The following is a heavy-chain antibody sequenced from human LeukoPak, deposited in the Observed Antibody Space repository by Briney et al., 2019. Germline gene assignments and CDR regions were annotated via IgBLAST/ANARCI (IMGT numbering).Heavy chain of an antibody. CDR1: GYTFTGYY. V-gene: IGHV1-2*02. CDR2: INPNSGGT. D-gene: IGHD5-24*01. CDR3: ARASSEWDGYIFYYYCGMDV. Sequence: ASVKVSCKASGYTFTGYYMHWVRQAPGQGLEWMGWINPNSGGTNYAQKFQGRVTMTRDTSISTAYMELSRLRSDDTAVYYCARASSEWDGYIFYYYCGMDVWGQGTTVTVSS. J-gene: IGHJ6*02.